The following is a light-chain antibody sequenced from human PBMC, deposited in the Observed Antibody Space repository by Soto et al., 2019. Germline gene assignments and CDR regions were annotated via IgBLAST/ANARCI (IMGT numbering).Light chain of an antibody. CDR3: AAWDDRLMGV. Sequence: QPVLTQPPSVSGTPGQTVTITCSGSSTNIGSSSVKWYQQFPGAATKLLIYSNALRPSGIPNRFSGSKSGTSASLAISGLQPEDEAAYYCAAWDDRLMGVVGPGTKLTVL. CDR2: SNA. J-gene: IGLJ1*01. V-gene: IGLV1-44*01. CDR1: STNIGSSS.